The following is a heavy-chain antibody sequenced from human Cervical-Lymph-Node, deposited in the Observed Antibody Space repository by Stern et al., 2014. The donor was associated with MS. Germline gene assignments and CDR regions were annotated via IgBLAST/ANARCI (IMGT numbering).Heavy chain of an antibody. D-gene: IGHD5-24*01. CDR1: GFTFTDAW. CDR3: VRDGDRTNWPMDF. Sequence: EVQLVESGGGLVKPGGSLRLSCAASGFTFTDAWMRWVRQAPGKGLEWVGLIKSKSDGGTAVYAASVKGRFTISRDDSKNVVSVRMNSLRPDDTAMYYCVRDGDRTNWPMDFWGQGSLVTVSS. J-gene: IGHJ1*01. V-gene: IGHV3-15*01. CDR2: IKSKSDGGTA.